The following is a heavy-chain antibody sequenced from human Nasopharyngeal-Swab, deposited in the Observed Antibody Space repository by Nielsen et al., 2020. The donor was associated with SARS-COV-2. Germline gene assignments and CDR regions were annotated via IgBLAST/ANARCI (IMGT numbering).Heavy chain of an antibody. D-gene: IGHD5-24*01. Sequence: SETLSLTCAVYGGSLSGYYWSWIRQPPGKGLEWIGEINHSGSTNYNPSLKSRVTISVDTSKNQFSLKLSSVTAADTAVYYCARGGVEDGYNYEGGIDYWGQGTLVTVSS. CDR3: ARGGVEDGYNYEGGIDY. V-gene: IGHV4-34*01. CDR2: INHSGST. CDR1: GGSLSGYY. J-gene: IGHJ4*02.